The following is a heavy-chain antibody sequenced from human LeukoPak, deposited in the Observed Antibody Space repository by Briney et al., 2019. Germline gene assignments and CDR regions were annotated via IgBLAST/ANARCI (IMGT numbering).Heavy chain of an antibody. D-gene: IGHD5-24*01. Sequence: PSETLSLTCTVSGGSISSYYWSWIRQPPGKGLEWIGYIYYSGSTNYNPSLKSRVTISVDTSKNQFSLKLSSVTAADTAVYYCARVGSMTEMEWGQGTLVTVSS. CDR2: IYYSGST. J-gene: IGHJ4*02. V-gene: IGHV4-59*01. CDR3: ARVGSMTEME. CDR1: GGSISSYY.